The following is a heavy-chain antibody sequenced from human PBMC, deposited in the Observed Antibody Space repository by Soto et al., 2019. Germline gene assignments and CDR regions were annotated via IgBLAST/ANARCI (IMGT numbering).Heavy chain of an antibody. CDR1: GFTFSTFV. Sequence: GGSLRLSCAASGFTFSTFVMTWVRQVPGEGLEGISSITGSGKSAYYADSVKGRVTISRDNSKNTLYVQMDSLRAGDTAVYYCAKAGDYFGSGTYSRFDSWGQGTLVTVSS. CDR3: AKAGDYFGSGTYSRFDS. J-gene: IGHJ4*02. V-gene: IGHV3-23*01. D-gene: IGHD3-10*01. CDR2: ITGSGKSA.